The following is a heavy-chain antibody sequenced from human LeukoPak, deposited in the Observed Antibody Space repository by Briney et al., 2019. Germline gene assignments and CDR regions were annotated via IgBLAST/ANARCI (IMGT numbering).Heavy chain of an antibody. J-gene: IGHJ4*02. D-gene: IGHD1-1*01. Sequence: SETLSLTCTVSGGSISSYYWSWIRQPPGKGLEWIGEINHSGSTNYNPSLKSRVTLSVDKSKNQFSLNLGSVTAADTAVYYCARAASYNLDYWGQGTLVTVSS. CDR2: INHSGST. CDR3: ARAASYNLDY. V-gene: IGHV4-34*01. CDR1: GGSISSYY.